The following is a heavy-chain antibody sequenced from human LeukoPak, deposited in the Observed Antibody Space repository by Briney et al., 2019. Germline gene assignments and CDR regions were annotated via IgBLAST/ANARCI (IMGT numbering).Heavy chain of an antibody. V-gene: IGHV1-2*02. CDR1: GYTFTGYY. D-gene: IGHD3-22*01. CDR2: INPNSGGT. J-gene: IGHJ4*02. CDR3: ALTPYYYDSSGYYFDY. Sequence: ASVKVSCKASGYTFTGYYMHWARQAPGQGLEWMGWINPNSGGTNYAQKFQGRVTMTRDTSISTAYMELSRLRSDDTAVYYCALTPYYYDSSGYYFDYWGQGTLVAVSS.